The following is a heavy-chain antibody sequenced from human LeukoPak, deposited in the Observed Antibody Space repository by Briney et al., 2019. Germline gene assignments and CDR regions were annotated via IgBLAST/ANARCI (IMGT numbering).Heavy chain of an antibody. V-gene: IGHV4-59*12. CDR3: ARATYDLLTGYYLDS. CDR2: IYYSGST. CDR1: GGSISSYY. D-gene: IGHD3-9*01. Sequence: ASETLSLTCTVSGGSISSYYWSWIRQPPGKGLEWIGYIYYSGSTNYNPSLKSRVTISIDTSKSQFSLNLTSATAADTAVYYCARATYDLLTGYYLDSWGQGTLVTVSS. J-gene: IGHJ4*02.